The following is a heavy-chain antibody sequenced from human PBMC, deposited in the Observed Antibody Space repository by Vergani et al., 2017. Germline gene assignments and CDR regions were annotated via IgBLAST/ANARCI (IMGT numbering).Heavy chain of an antibody. CDR3: ARVVKVRGFSYFDY. CDR2: ISYDGSNK. CDR1: GFTFSSYA. J-gene: IGHJ4*02. V-gene: IGHV3-30-3*01. Sequence: QVQLVESGGGLVKPGGSLRLSCAASGFTFSSYAMHWVRQAPGKGLEWVAVISYDGSNKYYADSVKGRFTISRDNSKNTLYLQMNSLRAEDTAVYYCARVVKVRGFSYFDYWGQGTLVTVSS. D-gene: IGHD3-10*01.